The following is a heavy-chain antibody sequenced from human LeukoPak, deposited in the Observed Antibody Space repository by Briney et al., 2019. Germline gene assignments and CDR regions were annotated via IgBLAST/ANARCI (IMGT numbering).Heavy chain of an antibody. J-gene: IGHJ4*02. CDR3: ARSTARAAGGDY. CDR1: GGSISSYY. Sequence: SETLSLTCTVSGGSISSYYWSWIRQPPGKGLEWIGYIYHSGSTNYNPSLKSRVTISIDTSKNQFSLKLSSVTAADTAVYYCARSTARAAGGDYWGQGTLVTVSS. D-gene: IGHD6-13*01. CDR2: IYHSGST. V-gene: IGHV4-59*12.